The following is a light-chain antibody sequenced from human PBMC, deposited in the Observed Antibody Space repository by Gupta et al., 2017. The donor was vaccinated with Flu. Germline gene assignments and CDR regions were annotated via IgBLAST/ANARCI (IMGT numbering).Light chain of an antibody. V-gene: IGKV3-11*01. CDR2: DAA. J-gene: IGKJ5*01. CDR3: QQRSNCPLT. Sequence: EIVLTQSPATLSLSPGERATLSCRASQSVSSYLSWYQQKPGQAPRLLIYDAANGATGIPARFSGSGSGTDFTLTISSLEPEDFAVYYCQQRSNCPLTFGQGTLMEIK. CDR1: QSVSSY.